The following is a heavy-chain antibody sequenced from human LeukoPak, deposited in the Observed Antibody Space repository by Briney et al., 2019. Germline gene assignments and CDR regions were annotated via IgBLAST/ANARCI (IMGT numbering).Heavy chain of an antibody. CDR3: ASGWELLDY. D-gene: IGHD1-26*01. CDR2: INHSGST. Sequence: PSETLSLTCAVYGGSFSGYYWNWIRQPPGKGLEWIGEINHSGSTNYNPSLKSRVTISVDTSKNQFSLKLSSVTAADTAVYYCASGWELLDYWGQGTLVTVSS. CDR1: GGSFSGYY. V-gene: IGHV4-34*01. J-gene: IGHJ4*02.